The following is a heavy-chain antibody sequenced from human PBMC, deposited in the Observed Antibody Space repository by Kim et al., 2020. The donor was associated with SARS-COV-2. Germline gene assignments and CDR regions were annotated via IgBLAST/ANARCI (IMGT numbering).Heavy chain of an antibody. CDR3: ARVELRYFDWLDRSEYFQH. CDR2: IYYSGST. CDR1: GGSISSSSYY. V-gene: IGHV4-39*01. Sequence: SETLSLTCTVSGGSISSSSYYWGWIRQPPGKGLEWIGSIYYSGSTYYNPSLKSRVTISVDTSKNQFSLKLSSVTAADTAVYYCARVELRYFDWLDRSEYFQHWGQGTLVTVSS. D-gene: IGHD3-9*01. J-gene: IGHJ1*01.